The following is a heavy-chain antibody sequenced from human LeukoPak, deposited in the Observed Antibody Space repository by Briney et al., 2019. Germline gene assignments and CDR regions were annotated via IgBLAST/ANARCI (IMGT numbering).Heavy chain of an antibody. CDR2: IYPGVSDI. Sequence: GESLKISCQGSGYSFTSYWIAWVRQIPGKGLEWMGIIYPGVSDIRYSPSFQGQVTISADKSISTAYLQWSSLTASDTAMYYCARHSWIRGWYFDLWGRGTLVTVSS. D-gene: IGHD5-12*01. CDR3: ARHSWIRGWYFDL. J-gene: IGHJ2*01. CDR1: GYSFTSYW. V-gene: IGHV5-51*01.